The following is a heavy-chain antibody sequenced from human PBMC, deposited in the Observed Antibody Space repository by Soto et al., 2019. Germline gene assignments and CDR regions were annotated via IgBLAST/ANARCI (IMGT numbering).Heavy chain of an antibody. J-gene: IGHJ6*02. D-gene: IGHD2-8*01. V-gene: IGHV1-2*04. CDR3: ARGDSTDCSNGVCSFFYNHDMDV. CDR2: LNPKSGGT. CDR1: GYSFTDYH. Sequence: ASVKVSCKASGYSFTDYHIRWVRQAPGQGLEWLGRLNPKSGGTSTAQKFQGWVTMTTDTSISTASMELTRLTSDDTAIYYCARGDSTDCSNGVCSFFYNHDMDVWGQGTTVTSP.